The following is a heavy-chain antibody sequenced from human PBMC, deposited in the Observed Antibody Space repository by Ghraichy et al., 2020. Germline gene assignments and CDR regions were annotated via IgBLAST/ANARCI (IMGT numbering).Heavy chain of an antibody. CDR3: ARDPGRVVVVAATKRSGLDLDY. CDR2: INPNSGGT. D-gene: IGHD2-15*01. CDR1: GYTFTGYY. V-gene: IGHV1-2*02. Sequence: ASVKVSCKASGYTFTGYYMHWVRQAPGQGLEWMGWINPNSGGTNYAQKFQGRVTMTRDTSISTAYMELSRLRSDDTAVYYCARDPGRVVVVAATKRSGLDLDYWGQGTLVTVSS. J-gene: IGHJ4*02.